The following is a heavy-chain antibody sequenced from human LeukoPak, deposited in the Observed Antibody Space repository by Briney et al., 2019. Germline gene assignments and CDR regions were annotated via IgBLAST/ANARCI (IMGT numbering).Heavy chain of an antibody. D-gene: IGHD6-13*01. CDR2: INHSGST. J-gene: IGHJ4*02. V-gene: IGHV4-34*01. Sequence: PSETLSLTCAVYGGSFSGYYWSWIRQPPGKGLEWIGEINHSGSTNYNPSLKSRVTMSVDTSKNQFSLKLSSVTAADTAVYYCARGKQQLPFDYWGQGTLVTVSS. CDR1: GGSFSGYY. CDR3: ARGKQQLPFDY.